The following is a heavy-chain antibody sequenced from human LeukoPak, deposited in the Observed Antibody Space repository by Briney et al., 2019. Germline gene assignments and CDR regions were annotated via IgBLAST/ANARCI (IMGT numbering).Heavy chain of an antibody. CDR1: GFTFSSYG. V-gene: IGHV3-30*03. Sequence: GGSLRLSCAASGFTFSSYGMHWVRQAPGKGLGWVAAISNDGSNKYYADSVRGRFTICRDNSKNTLYLQMNSLRAEDTAVYYCAAIFGVVIRYYYGMDVWGQGTTVTVSS. CDR2: ISNDGSNK. CDR3: AAIFGVVIRYYYGMDV. D-gene: IGHD3-3*01. J-gene: IGHJ6*02.